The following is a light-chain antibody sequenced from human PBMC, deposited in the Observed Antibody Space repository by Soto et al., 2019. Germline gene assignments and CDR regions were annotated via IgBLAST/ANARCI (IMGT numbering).Light chain of an antibody. CDR3: QQYGNWPPLT. CDR1: QNIKTN. Sequence: VMTQSPATLSASPGERVTLSCRASQNIKTNLVWYQHKPGQAHRLLLYGASSRARGVPARFSGSGSGTDFTLTISSLQSEDFAIYYCQQYGNWPPLTFVGGTKLGIK. CDR2: GAS. V-gene: IGKV3-15*01. J-gene: IGKJ4*01.